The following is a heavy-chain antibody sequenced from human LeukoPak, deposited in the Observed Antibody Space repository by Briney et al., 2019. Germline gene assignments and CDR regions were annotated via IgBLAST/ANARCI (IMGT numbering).Heavy chain of an antibody. Sequence: ASVKVACKASGYTFTGYYMHWVRQAPGQGLEWMGRINPNSGGTNYAQKFQGRVTMTRDTSISTAYMELSRLRSDDTAVYYCARQLVWGNWFDPWGQGTLATVSS. V-gene: IGHV1-2*06. CDR2: INPNSGGT. CDR1: GYTFTGYY. J-gene: IGHJ5*02. CDR3: ARQLVWGNWFDP. D-gene: IGHD6-6*01.